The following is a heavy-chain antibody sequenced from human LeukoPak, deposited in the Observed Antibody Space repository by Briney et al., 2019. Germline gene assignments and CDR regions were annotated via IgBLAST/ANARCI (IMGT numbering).Heavy chain of an antibody. Sequence: PGRSLRLSCAASGFTFSSYAMHWVRQAPGKGLEWVAVISYDGSNKYYADSVKGRFTISRDNSKNTLYLQMNSLRAEDTAVYYCGRDRMVRGPDYYYGMDVWGQGTTVTVSS. V-gene: IGHV3-30-3*01. J-gene: IGHJ6*02. CDR2: ISYDGSNK. CDR3: GRDRMVRGPDYYYGMDV. CDR1: GFTFSSYA. D-gene: IGHD3-10*01.